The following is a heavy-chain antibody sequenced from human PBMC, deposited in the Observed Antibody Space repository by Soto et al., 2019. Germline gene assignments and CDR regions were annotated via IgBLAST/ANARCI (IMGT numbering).Heavy chain of an antibody. CDR1: GYTFTSYD. CDR2: MNPNSGNT. V-gene: IGHV1-8*01. J-gene: IGHJ6*03. CDR3: ARRTLYYYYYYMDV. Sequence: ASVKVSCKASGYTFTSYDINWVRQATGQGLEWMGWMNPNSGNTGYAQKFQGRVTMTRNTSISTAYMELSSLRSEDTAVYYCARRTLYYYYYYMDVWGKGTTVTVSS.